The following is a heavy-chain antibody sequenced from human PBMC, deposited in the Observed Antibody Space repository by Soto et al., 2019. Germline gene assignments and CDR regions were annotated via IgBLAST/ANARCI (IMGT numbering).Heavy chain of an antibody. CDR3: AREEAAAGTGHYYYGMDV. D-gene: IGHD6-13*01. CDR1: GYTFISYG. J-gene: IGHJ6*02. CDR2: ISAYNGNT. Sequence: ASVKVSCKASGYTFISYGISWVRQAPGQGLEWMGWISAYNGNTNYAQKLQGRVTMTTDTSTSTAYMELRSLRSDDTAVYYCAREEAAAGTGHYYYGMDVWGQGTTV. V-gene: IGHV1-18*01.